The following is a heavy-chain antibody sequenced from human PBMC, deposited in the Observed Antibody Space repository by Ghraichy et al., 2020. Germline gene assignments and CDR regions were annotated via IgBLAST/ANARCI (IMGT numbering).Heavy chain of an antibody. CDR3: ARGLLYASGSDEEAFDS. J-gene: IGHJ3*01. V-gene: IGHV1-45*01. D-gene: IGHD2/OR15-2a*01. CDR2: ITVYNGNT. CDR1: GYIFTYRY. Sequence: SVKVSCKASGYIFTYRYLHWVRQAPGQALEWLGWITVYNGNTKYAQKFKDRVTITRESSLSTIYMELRNLRSEDTAVYYCARGLLYASGSDEEAFDSWGQGTMVTVSS.